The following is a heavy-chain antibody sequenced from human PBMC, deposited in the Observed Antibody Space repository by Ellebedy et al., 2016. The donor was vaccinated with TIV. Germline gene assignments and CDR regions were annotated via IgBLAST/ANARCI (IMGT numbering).Heavy chain of an antibody. D-gene: IGHD3-10*01. CDR1: GFTFSSYA. V-gene: IGHV3-23*01. J-gene: IGHJ6*02. CDR2: ISGGGIST. CDR3: AKANFGDGFYYYGMDV. Sequence: GGSLRLSCAASGFTFSSYAMSWVRQAPGKGLEWVSVISGGGISTYYADSVKGRFTISRDNSKNTVYVQMNSLRDDDTAVYYCAKANFGDGFYYYGMDVWGQGTTVTVSS.